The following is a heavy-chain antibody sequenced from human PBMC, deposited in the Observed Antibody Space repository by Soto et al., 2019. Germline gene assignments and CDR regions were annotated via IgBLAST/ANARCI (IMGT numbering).Heavy chain of an antibody. CDR1: GFTFSSYS. Sequence: EVQLVESGGGLVKPGGSLRLSCAASGFTFSSYSMNWVRQAPGKGLEWVSSITSSSSYIYYADSVKGRFTISRDNANNSLYLQMNSLRAEDTAVYYCAFLTYYDILTGYYTHLSDYGMDVW. J-gene: IGHJ6*01. CDR3: AFLTYYDILTGYYTHLSDYGMDV. CDR2: ITSSSSYI. V-gene: IGHV3-21*01. D-gene: IGHD3-9*01.